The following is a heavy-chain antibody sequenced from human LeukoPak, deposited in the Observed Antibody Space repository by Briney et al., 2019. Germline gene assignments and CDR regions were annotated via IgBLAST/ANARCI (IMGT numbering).Heavy chain of an antibody. CDR1: GSTFSGYA. CDR2: ISESDGST. D-gene: IGHD5-18*01. Sequence: GGSLRLSCAASGSTFSGYATSWVRQAPGKGLEWLSAISESDGSTYYADSVKGRFTISRDNSKNTLYLQMNSLGADDTAVYFCAKDISQGYTFGSIEEDYWGQGTLVTVSS. CDR3: AKDISQGYTFGSIEEDY. V-gene: IGHV3-23*01. J-gene: IGHJ4*02.